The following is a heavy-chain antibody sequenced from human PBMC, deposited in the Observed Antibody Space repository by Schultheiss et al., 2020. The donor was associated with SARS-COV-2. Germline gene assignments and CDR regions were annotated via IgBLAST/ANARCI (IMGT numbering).Heavy chain of an antibody. Sequence: GGSLRLSCAASGFTFDDYAMHWVRQAPGKGLEWVSAIGTAGDTYYPGSVKGRFTISRENAKNSLYLQMNSLRAGDTAVYYCVKDRSYCGGDCYSWHFDLWGRGTLVTVSS. V-gene: IGHV3-13*01. D-gene: IGHD2-21*02. CDR3: VKDRSYCGGDCYSWHFDL. CDR1: GFTFDDYA. J-gene: IGHJ2*01. CDR2: IGTAGDT.